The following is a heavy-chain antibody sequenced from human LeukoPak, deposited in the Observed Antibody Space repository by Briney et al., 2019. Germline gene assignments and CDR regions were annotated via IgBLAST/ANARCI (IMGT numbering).Heavy chain of an antibody. J-gene: IGHJ4*02. CDR3: ARHGGSMVRGVITDAYFDY. V-gene: IGHV4-39*01. D-gene: IGHD3-10*01. CDR2: IYYSGST. Sequence: SETLSLTCTVSGGSISSSSYYWGWIRQPPGKGLEWIGSIYYSGSTYYNPSLKSRVTISVDTSKNQLSLKLSSVTAADTAVYYCARHGGSMVRGVITDAYFDYWGQGTLVAVSS. CDR1: GGSISSSSYY.